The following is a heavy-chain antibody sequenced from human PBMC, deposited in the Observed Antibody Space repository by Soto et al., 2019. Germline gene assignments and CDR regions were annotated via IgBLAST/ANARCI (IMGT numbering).Heavy chain of an antibody. Sequence: ASVKVSCKASGYTFTSYYMHWVRQAPGQGLEWMGIINPSGGSTSYAQKFQGRVTMTSDTSTSTVYMELSSLRSEDTAVYYCARGTVGSGYYTPYYYYGMDVWGQGTTVTVSS. J-gene: IGHJ6*02. D-gene: IGHD3-3*01. CDR3: ARGTVGSGYYTPYYYYGMDV. CDR2: INPSGGST. CDR1: GYTFTSYY. V-gene: IGHV1-46*01.